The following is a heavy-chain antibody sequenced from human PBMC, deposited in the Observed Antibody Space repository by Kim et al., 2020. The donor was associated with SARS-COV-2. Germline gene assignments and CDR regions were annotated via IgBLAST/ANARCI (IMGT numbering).Heavy chain of an antibody. J-gene: IGHJ4*02. CDR3: VRTGSSSSDY. CDR2: INTGNGDT. CDR1: GYTFTTYA. V-gene: IGHV1-3*04. Sequence: ASVKVSCKGSGYTFTTYAIHWVRQAPGQRPEWMGWINTGNGDTKYSQKFQGRVTITRDTSASTAYMDLSSLRSEDTAVYHCVRTGSSSSDYWGQGTLVIVSS. D-gene: IGHD6-6*01.